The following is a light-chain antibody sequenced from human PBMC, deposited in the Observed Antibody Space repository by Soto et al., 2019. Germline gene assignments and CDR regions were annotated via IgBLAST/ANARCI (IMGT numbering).Light chain of an antibody. J-gene: IGLJ2*01. CDR2: DDR. Sequence: SYELTQPPSVSVAPGQTARITCGGNNIGSKSVHWYQQKPGQAPVLVVYDDRDRPSGVPERFSGSNSGNTATLTISRVEAGDEADYYCQVWDSRNDHVVFGGGTKLTVL. CDR1: NIGSKS. V-gene: IGLV3-21*02. CDR3: QVWDSRNDHVV.